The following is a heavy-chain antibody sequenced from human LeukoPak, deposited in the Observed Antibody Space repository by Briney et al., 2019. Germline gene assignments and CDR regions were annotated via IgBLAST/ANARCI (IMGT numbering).Heavy chain of an antibody. CDR3: ATGYFYFDC. V-gene: IGHV3-23*01. CDR2: ISDSGHST. D-gene: IGHD1-1*01. CDR1: GFPFTNYD. Sequence: PGGSLRLSCTASGFPFTNYDMSWVRQAPGKGLEWVSTISDSGHSTSYADSVKGRVTISRDNSKNTLYLQMNSLRAEDTALYYCATGYFYFDCWGEAMLVAVSS. J-gene: IGHJ4*02.